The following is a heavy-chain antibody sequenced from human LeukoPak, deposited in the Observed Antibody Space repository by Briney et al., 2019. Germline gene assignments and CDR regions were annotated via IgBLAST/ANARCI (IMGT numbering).Heavy chain of an antibody. J-gene: IGHJ4*02. CDR1: GGSFSGYY. V-gene: IGHV4-34*01. CDR2: INHSGST. Sequence: SETLSLTCAVYGGSFSGYYWSWIRQPPGKGLEWIGEINHSGSTNYNPSLKSRVTISVDTSKNQFSLKLSSVTAADTAVYYCARGVSFDYWGQGTLVTVSS. D-gene: IGHD2-21*01. CDR3: ARGVSFDY.